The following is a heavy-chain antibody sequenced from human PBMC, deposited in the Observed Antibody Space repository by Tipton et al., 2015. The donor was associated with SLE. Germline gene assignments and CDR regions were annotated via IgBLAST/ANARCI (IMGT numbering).Heavy chain of an antibody. CDR2: IDNDGSLM. CDR3: ARSPDIVVVPAAKDYYYYMDV. V-gene: IGHV3-74*03. CDR1: GFTFRSNW. J-gene: IGHJ6*03. D-gene: IGHD2-2*01. Sequence: SLRLSCVASGFTFRSNWMHWVRQAPGEGLEWVAQIDNDGSLMTYAESVKGRFTISRDNARNTLYLQMNSLRDEDTAVYYCARSPDIVVVPAAKDYYYYMDVWGKGTTVTVSS.